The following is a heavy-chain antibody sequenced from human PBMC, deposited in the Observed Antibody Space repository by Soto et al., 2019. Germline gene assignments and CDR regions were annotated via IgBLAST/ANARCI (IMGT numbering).Heavy chain of an antibody. CDR1: GFTFSSHW. Sequence: EVQLVESGGGLVQPGGSLRLSCAASGFTFSSHWMHWVRQAPGKGLVWVSRINGDGSSTTYADSVKGRFTISRDDAKSTLYLQMNSLRAEDTAVYSCAIGLEEWGKPTVIWGQGTVVTVSS. D-gene: IGHD3-16*01. CDR2: INGDGSST. V-gene: IGHV3-74*01. CDR3: AIGLEEWGKPTVI. J-gene: IGHJ3*02.